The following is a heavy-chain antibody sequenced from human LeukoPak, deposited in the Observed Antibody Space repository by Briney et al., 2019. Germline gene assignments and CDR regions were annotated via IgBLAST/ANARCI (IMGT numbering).Heavy chain of an antibody. D-gene: IGHD6-19*01. V-gene: IGHV3-30-3*01. Sequence: GGSLRLSCAASGFTFSDYAMHWVRQAPGKGLEWVAVMSYDGSNKYYADSVKGRFTISRDNSKNTLYVQMNSLRVEATAVYYCARDFQWLRVMDVWGQGTTVTVSS. J-gene: IGHJ6*02. CDR3: ARDFQWLRVMDV. CDR1: GFTFSDYA. CDR2: MSYDGSNK.